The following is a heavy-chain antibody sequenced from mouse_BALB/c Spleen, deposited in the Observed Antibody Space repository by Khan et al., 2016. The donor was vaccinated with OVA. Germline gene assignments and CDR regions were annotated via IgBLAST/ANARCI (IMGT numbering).Heavy chain of an antibody. V-gene: IGHV1S132*01. Sequence: QVQLQQSGAELVKPGASVKLSCKTSGYTFTNYWIQWVKQRPGQGLGWIGEIFPGTGTTYYNENFKAKATLTIDTSSSTAYMQLSSLTSEDSAFYFCARGYLGNYEFAYWGQGTLVTVSA. CDR3: ARGYLGNYEFAY. D-gene: IGHD2-1*01. CDR2: IFPGTGTT. J-gene: IGHJ3*01. CDR1: GYTFTNYW.